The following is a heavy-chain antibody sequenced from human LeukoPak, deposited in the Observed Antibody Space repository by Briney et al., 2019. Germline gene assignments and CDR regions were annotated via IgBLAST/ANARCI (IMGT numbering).Heavy chain of an antibody. D-gene: IGHD5-12*01. CDR1: GFTFSSYP. CDR3: AKANSGYDLYYFDY. CDR2: ISGSGGST. J-gene: IGHJ4*02. Sequence: GGSLRLSCAASGFTFSSYPMSWVRQAPGKGLEWVSAISGSGGSTYYADSVKGRFTISRDNSKNTLYLQMNSLRAEDTAVYCCAKANSGYDLYYFDYWGQGTLVTVSS. V-gene: IGHV3-23*01.